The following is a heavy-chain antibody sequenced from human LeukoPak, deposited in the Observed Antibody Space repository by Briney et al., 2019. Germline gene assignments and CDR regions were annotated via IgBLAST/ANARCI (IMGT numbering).Heavy chain of an antibody. CDR1: GFTFSSYG. D-gene: IGHD3-10*01. Sequence: GGSLRLSCAASGFTFSSYGMSWVRQAPGKGLEWVSAISGSGGSTYYADSVKGRFTISRDNSKNTLYLQMNSLRAEDTAVYYCASLYGSGPKWSDPWGQGTLVTVSS. CDR2: ISGSGGST. CDR3: ASLYGSGPKWSDP. V-gene: IGHV3-23*01. J-gene: IGHJ5*02.